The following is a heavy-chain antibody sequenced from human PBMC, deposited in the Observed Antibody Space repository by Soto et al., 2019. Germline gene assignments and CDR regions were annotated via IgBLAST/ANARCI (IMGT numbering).Heavy chain of an antibody. V-gene: IGHV3-64D*06. D-gene: IGHD6-19*01. CDR3: VKDRSLAVAVLYYFDY. CDR2: SLNHGGTT. CDR1: GFTFIGCG. Sequence: TWGSLSPSCSASGFTFIGCGIHWVRPPPGKGLEFVAASLNHGGTTYYGDSVRGRFTISRDNSKNTLFLQMSSLREDDTAVYYCVKDRSLAVAVLYYFDYWGQGTLVTVS. J-gene: IGHJ4*02.